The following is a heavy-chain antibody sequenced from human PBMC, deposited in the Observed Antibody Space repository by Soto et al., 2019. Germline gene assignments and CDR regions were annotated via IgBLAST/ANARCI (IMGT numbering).Heavy chain of an antibody. D-gene: IGHD2-21*01. CDR1: GFTLSSYP. J-gene: IGHJ4*02. Sequence: GGSLRLSCAASGFTLSSYPMNWVRQAPGKGLEWVSFISESTSATYYADSVKGRFTVSRDNAKNSLHLLMNSLRDEDTAVYYCTRGDGYNWFALWGQGTLVTVSS. CDR3: TRGDGYNWFAL. V-gene: IGHV3-48*02. CDR2: ISESTSAT.